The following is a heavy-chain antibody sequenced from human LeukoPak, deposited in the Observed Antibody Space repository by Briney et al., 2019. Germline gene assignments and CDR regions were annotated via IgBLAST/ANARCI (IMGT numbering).Heavy chain of an antibody. CDR2: INPSGSST. CDR3: ARGRNGLLWFGELLS. D-gene: IGHD3-10*01. CDR1: GYSFTSYW. J-gene: IGHJ5*02. Sequence: GESLKISCKSSGYSFTSYWIGWVRQAPGQGLEWMGLINPSGSSTSYAQKFQGRVTITADESTSTAYMELSSLRSADTAVYYCARGRNGLLWFGELLSWGQGTLVTVSS. V-gene: IGHV1-46*01.